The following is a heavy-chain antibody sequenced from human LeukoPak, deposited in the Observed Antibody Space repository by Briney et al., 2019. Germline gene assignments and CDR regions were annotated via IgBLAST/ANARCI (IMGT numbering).Heavy chain of an antibody. V-gene: IGHV4-4*07. CDR1: GGSISSYY. J-gene: IGHJ5*02. CDR2: IYTSGST. CDR3: ARASNSSFSSWFDP. Sequence: SETLSLTCTVSGGSISSYYWSWIRQPAGKGLEWIGRIYTSGSTNYNPSLKSRVTMSGDTSKNQFSLKLSSVTAADTAVYYCARASNSSFSSWFDPWGQGTLVTVSS. D-gene: IGHD4-11*01.